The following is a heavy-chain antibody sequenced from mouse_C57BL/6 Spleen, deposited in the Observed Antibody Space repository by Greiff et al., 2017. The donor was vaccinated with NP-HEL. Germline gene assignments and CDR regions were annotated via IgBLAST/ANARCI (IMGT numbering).Heavy chain of an antibody. CDR2: ISYDGSN. CDR3: ARVEDDWYFDV. J-gene: IGHJ1*03. CDR1: GYSITSGYY. Sequence: EVQLQESGPGLVKPSQSLSLTCSVTGYSITSGYYWNWIRQFPGNKLEWMGYISYDGSNNYNPSLKNRISITRDTSKNQFFLKLNSVTTEDTATYYCARVEDDWYFDVWGTGTTVTVSS. V-gene: IGHV3-6*01.